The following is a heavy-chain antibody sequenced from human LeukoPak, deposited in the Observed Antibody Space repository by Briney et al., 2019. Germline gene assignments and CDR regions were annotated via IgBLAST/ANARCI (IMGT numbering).Heavy chain of an antibody. V-gene: IGHV1-8*03. J-gene: IGHJ4*02. CDR3: ARGRDIAARPYYFDY. CDR1: GCTFTSYD. Sequence: ASVKVSCKASGCTFTSYDINWVRQATGQGPEWMGWMNPNSGNTGYAQKFQGRVTITRNTSISTAYMELSSLRSEDTAVYYCARGRDIAARPYYFDYWGQGTLVTVSS. D-gene: IGHD6-6*01. CDR2: MNPNSGNT.